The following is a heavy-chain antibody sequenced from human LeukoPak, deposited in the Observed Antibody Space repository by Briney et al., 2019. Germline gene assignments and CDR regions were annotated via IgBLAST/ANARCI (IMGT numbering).Heavy chain of an antibody. CDR3: AREYYYDSSGFDY. Sequence: PGGSLRLSCAASGFTFSSYAMHWVRQAPGKGLEWVAVISYDGSNKYYADSVKGRFTISRDNSKNTLYLQMNSLRAEDTAVYYCAREYYYDSSGFDYRGQGTLVTVSS. CDR1: GFTFSSYA. V-gene: IGHV3-30-3*01. D-gene: IGHD3-22*01. J-gene: IGHJ4*02. CDR2: ISYDGSNK.